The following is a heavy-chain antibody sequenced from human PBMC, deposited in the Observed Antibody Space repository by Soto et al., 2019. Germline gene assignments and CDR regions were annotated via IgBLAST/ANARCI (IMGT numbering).Heavy chain of an antibody. CDR1: GYSITAGGYY. V-gene: IGHV4-31*03. D-gene: IGHD6-19*01. CDR3: ARMYSSGSGWFHP. CDR2: FYSSGSI. Sequence: SETLSLTCFVSGYSITAGGYYWSWIRHHPGTGLEWIGSFYSSGSIIYNPSLRSRVSISGDTSSNQFSMSLTSVTAADTARYYCARMYSSGSGWFHPWGQGTLVTSPQ. J-gene: IGHJ5*02.